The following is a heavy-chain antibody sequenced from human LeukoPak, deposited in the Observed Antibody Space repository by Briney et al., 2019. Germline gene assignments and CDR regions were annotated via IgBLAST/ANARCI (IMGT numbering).Heavy chain of an antibody. V-gene: IGHV3-48*01. J-gene: IGHJ4*02. CDR2: IGISSGNT. Sequence: GGSLRLSCAAPGFTFSSYGMHWVRQAPGKGLEWISYIGISSGNTKYADSVKGRFTISGDKAKNSLYLQMNSLRVEDTAVYYCARDYKYAFDNWGQGTLVTVSS. D-gene: IGHD5-24*01. CDR3: ARDYKYAFDN. CDR1: GFTFSSYG.